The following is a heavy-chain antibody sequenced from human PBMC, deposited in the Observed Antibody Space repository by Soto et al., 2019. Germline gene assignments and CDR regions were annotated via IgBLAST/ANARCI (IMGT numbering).Heavy chain of an antibody. Sequence: QVQLQESGPGLVKPSQTLSLTCTVSGGSISSGDYYWSWIRQPPGKGLEWIGYIYYSGSTYYNPSLKSRVTISVDTSKNQFSLKLSSVTAADTAVYYCARDRLARITIFGVVPNNWFDPWGQGTLVTVSS. CDR2: IYYSGST. J-gene: IGHJ5*02. CDR3: ARDRLARITIFGVVPNNWFDP. D-gene: IGHD3-3*01. V-gene: IGHV4-30-4*01. CDR1: GGSISSGDYY.